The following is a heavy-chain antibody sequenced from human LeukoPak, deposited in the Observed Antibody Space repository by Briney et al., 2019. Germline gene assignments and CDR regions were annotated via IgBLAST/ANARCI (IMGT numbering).Heavy chain of an antibody. Sequence: SVKVSCKASGGTFSSYAISWVRQAPGQGLEWMGRIIPIFGTANYAQKFQGRVTITTDESTSTAYMELSSPRSEDTAVYYCARTPPATVTTYPYYYYYYMDVWGKGTTVTVSS. V-gene: IGHV1-69*05. CDR2: IIPIFGTA. CDR1: GGTFSSYA. J-gene: IGHJ6*03. CDR3: ARTPPATVTTYPYYYYYYMDV. D-gene: IGHD4-17*01.